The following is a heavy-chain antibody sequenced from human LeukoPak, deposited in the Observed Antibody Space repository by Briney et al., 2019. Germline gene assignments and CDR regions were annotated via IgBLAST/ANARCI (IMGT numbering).Heavy chain of an antibody. CDR1: GVSISSSNSY. D-gene: IGHD3-22*01. J-gene: IGHJ3*02. CDR2: IYYTGNT. V-gene: IGHV4-39*02. Sequence: PSETLSLTCTVSGVSISSSNSYWGWIRQPPGKGLEWIGSIYYTGNTYYNASLKSRVTISIDTSKNQISLRLTSVTAADTAVYYCARDTYYYDSSGYYGDYIDAFDIWGQGTMVTVSS. CDR3: ARDTYYYDSSGYYGDYIDAFDI.